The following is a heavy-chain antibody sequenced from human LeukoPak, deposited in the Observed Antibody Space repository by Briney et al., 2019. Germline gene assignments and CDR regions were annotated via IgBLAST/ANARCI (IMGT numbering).Heavy chain of an antibody. CDR2: FDPEDGET. V-gene: IGHV1-24*01. CDR3: ATDLSRSSGWYLFDY. D-gene: IGHD6-19*01. J-gene: IGHJ4*02. CDR1: GYTLTELS. Sequence: ASVKVSCKVSGYTLTELSMHWVRQAPGKGLEWMGGFDPEDGETIYAQKFQGRVTMTEDTSTDTAYMELSSLRSEDTAVYYCATDLSRSSGWYLFDYWGQGTLVIVSS.